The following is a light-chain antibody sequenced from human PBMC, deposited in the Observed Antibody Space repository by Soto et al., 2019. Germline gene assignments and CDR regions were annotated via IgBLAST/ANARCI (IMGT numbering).Light chain of an antibody. V-gene: IGKV1-5*01. CDR3: LQYHNLWA. J-gene: IGKJ1*01. Sequence: DIQMTQSPSTLSSSVGDRVTITCRASQSISTGLAWYQQKPGKAPNLLIYDASTLESGVPSRFSGSGSGTEFTLTISSLQSEDFTVYSCLQYHNLWAFGQGAKVDIK. CDR2: DAS. CDR1: QSISTG.